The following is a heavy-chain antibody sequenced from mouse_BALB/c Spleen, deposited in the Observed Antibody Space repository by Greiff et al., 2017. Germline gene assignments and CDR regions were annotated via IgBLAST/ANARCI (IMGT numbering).Heavy chain of an antibody. Sequence: EVKLVESGGGLVQPGGSLRLSCATSGFTFTDYYMSWVRQPPGKALEWLGFIRNKANGYTTEYSASVKGRFTISRDNSQSILYLQMNTLRAEDSATYYCARYGYYAMDYWGQGTSVTVSS. CDR1: GFTFTDYY. V-gene: IGHV7-3*02. CDR2: IRNKANGYTT. CDR3: ARYGYYAMDY. D-gene: IGHD1-2*01. J-gene: IGHJ4*01.